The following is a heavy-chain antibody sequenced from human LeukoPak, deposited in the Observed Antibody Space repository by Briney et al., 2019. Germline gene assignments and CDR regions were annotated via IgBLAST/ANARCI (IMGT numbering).Heavy chain of an antibody. D-gene: IGHD1-26*01. CDR2: IYPGDSDT. CDR3: ARRDGALNSYYYYGMDV. CDR1: GYSFTSYW. V-gene: IGHV5-51*01. Sequence: GESLKISCKGSGYSFTSYWIGWVRQMPGKGLEWMGIIYPGDSDTRYSPSFQGQVTISADKSISTAYLQWSSLKASDAAMYYCARRDGALNSYYYYGMDVWGQGTTVTVSS. J-gene: IGHJ6*02.